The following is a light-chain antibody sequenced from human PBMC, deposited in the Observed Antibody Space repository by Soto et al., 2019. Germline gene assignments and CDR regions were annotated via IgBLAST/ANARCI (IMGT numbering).Light chain of an antibody. CDR3: QQYGSSPLFT. CDR1: QSVSSSY. CDR2: GAS. J-gene: IGKJ3*01. V-gene: IGKV3-20*01. Sequence: EIVLTQSPGTLSLSPGERATLSCRASQSVSSSYLAWYQQKPGQAPRLLIYGASSRATGIPDRFSGSGSGTDVTLTISRLEPEDFAVYYWQQYGSSPLFTFGPGTKVDIK.